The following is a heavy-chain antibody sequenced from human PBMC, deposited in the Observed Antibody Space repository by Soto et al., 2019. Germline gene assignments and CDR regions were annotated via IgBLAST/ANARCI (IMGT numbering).Heavy chain of an antibody. CDR3: ARGSGYSSPPSYYYGMDV. J-gene: IGHJ6*02. D-gene: IGHD6-13*01. Sequence: ASVKVSCKASGYTFISYGISWVRQAPGQGLEWMGWISAYNGNTNYAQKLQGRVTMTTDTSTSTAYMELRSLRSDDTAVYYCARGSGYSSPPSYYYGMDVWGQGTAVTVSS. V-gene: IGHV1-18*04. CDR1: GYTFISYG. CDR2: ISAYNGNT.